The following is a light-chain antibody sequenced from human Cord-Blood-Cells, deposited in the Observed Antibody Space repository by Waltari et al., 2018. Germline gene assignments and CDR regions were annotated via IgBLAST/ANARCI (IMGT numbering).Light chain of an antibody. J-gene: IGKJ5*01. CDR3: QQYDKLPPVT. CDR1: QDISNY. V-gene: IGKV1-33*01. Sequence: DIQMTQSPSSLSASVGDRVTITCQASQDISNYLNWYQQKPGKAPKLLIYDASNLETGVPSRLSGSGSVTDFTFTISSLQPEDIAAYYCQQYDKLPPVTFGQGTRLEIK. CDR2: DAS.